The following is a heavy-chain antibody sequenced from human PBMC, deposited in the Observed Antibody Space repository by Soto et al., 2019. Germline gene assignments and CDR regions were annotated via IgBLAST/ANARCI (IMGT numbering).Heavy chain of an antibody. CDR2: ISAYNGNT. D-gene: IGHD1-26*01. CDR3: ARDSRLGGIYYFEQY. CDR1: GYTFTSYG. V-gene: IGHV1-18*01. Sequence: QVHLVQSGAEVKKPGASVKVSCKASGYTFTSYGISWVRQAPGQGLEWMGWISAYNGNTNYAQKLQGRVTMTTDTSTSTAYMELRSLRSDDTAVYYCARDSRLGGIYYFEQYWGQGTLVTVSS. J-gene: IGHJ4*02.